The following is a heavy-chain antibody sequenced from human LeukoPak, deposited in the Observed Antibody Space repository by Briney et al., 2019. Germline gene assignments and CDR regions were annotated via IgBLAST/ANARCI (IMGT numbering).Heavy chain of an antibody. CDR1: GFTFGDYA. D-gene: IGHD1-14*01. V-gene: IGHV3-23*01. CDR3: AKEGFFPSVVGTTHINI. J-gene: IGHJ3*02. CDR2: VNGSGRRT. Sequence: PGRSLRLPCTASGFTFGDYAMSWVRQAPGKALEWVSGVNGSGRRTHYADSVKGRVTISRDNSKNTLYLQMNSLGAEDTAVYYCAKEGFFPSVVGTTHINIWGQGTLVTVSS.